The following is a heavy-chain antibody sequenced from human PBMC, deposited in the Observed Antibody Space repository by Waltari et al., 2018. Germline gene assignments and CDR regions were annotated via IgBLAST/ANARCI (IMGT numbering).Heavy chain of an antibody. Sequence: EVQLVETGGGLIQPGGSLRLSCAASGFTVRSNYMSWVRQAPGKGLEWVSVIYSGGSTYYADSVKGRFTISRDNSKNTLYLQMNSLRAEDTAVYYCARTKYDFWSGNDYWGQGTLVTVSS. CDR2: IYSGGST. D-gene: IGHD3-3*01. CDR3: ARTKYDFWSGNDY. J-gene: IGHJ4*02. CDR1: GFTVRSNY. V-gene: IGHV3-53*02.